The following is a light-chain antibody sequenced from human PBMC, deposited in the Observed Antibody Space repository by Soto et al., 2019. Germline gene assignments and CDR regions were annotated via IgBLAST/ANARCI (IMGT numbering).Light chain of an antibody. J-gene: IGKJ1*01. V-gene: IGKV1-5*01. CDR3: PQYNSYRT. Sequence: TKMSQSPSTLSASIVDRVTTTPRASQSISSWLAWYHQKTGKAPKLLIYDASSLESGVPSRFSGSGSGTEFALTISSLQPDDFATYYCPQYNSYRTFGQGTKV. CDR1: QSISSW. CDR2: DAS.